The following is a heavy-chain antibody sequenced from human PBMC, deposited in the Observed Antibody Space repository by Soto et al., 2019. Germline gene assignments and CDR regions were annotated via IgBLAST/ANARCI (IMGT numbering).Heavy chain of an antibody. Sequence: PGGSLRLSCAASGFTFSSYAMTWVRQAPGKGLEWVSSISGTGGNTYYADSVKGRFTISRDKSKNTLFLQMNSLRAEDTAVYYCAKGWLEGGYWGQGTLVTVSS. V-gene: IGHV3-23*01. CDR1: GFTFSSYA. J-gene: IGHJ4*02. CDR3: AKGWLEGGY. D-gene: IGHD2-15*01. CDR2: ISGTGGNT.